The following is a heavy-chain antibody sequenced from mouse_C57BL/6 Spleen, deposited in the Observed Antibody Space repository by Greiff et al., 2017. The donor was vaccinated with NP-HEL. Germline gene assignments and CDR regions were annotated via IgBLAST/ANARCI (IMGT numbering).Heavy chain of an antibody. V-gene: IGHV3-6*01. CDR3: AREGGNDDY. Sequence: EVKLMESGPGLVKPSQSLSLTCSVTGYSITSGYYWNWIRQFPGNKLEWMGYISYDGSNNYNPSLKNRISITRDTSKNQFFLKLNSVTTEDTATYYCAREGGNDDYWGQGTTLTVSS. J-gene: IGHJ2*01. CDR2: ISYDGSN. D-gene: IGHD1-1*02. CDR1: GYSITSGYY.